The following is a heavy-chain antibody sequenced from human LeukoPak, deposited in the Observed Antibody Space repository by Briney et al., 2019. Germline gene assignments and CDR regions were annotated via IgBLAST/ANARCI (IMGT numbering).Heavy chain of an antibody. J-gene: IGHJ4*02. CDR3: ARGADITMIVLDY. CDR2: IYYSGST. CDR1: GGSISSGDYY. Sequence: PSETLSLTCTVSGGSISSGDYYWSWIRQPPGKGLEWIGYIYYSGSTYYNPSLKSRVTMSVDTSKNQFSLKLSSVTAADTAVYYCARGADITMIVLDYWGQGTLVTVSS. V-gene: IGHV4-30-4*01. D-gene: IGHD3-22*01.